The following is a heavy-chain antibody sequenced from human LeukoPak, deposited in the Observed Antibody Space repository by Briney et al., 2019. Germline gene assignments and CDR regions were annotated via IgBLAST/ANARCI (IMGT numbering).Heavy chain of an antibody. D-gene: IGHD5-18*01. CDR2: IIPIFGTA. J-gene: IGHJ4*02. Sequence: SVKVSCKASGGTFSSYAISWVRQAPGQGLEWMGGIIPIFGTANYAQKFQGRVTMTEDTSTDTAYMELSSLRSEDTAVYYCASAPAMVITYWGQGTLVTVSS. V-gene: IGHV1-69*06. CDR3: ASAPAMVITY. CDR1: GGTFSSYA.